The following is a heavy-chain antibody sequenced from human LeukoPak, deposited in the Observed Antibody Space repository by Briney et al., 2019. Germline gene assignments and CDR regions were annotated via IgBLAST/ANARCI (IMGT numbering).Heavy chain of an antibody. V-gene: IGHV3-48*03. D-gene: IGHD2-21*01. CDR3: AREASHCGGDCYDY. J-gene: IGHJ4*02. CDR2: IISGCGNTK. Sequence: GGSLRLSCVASGFTFSTYEMNWVRQAPGKGLEWVSYIISGCGNTKYYADSVKGRFTISRDNAKSSLYLQMNSLRAEDTAIYYCAREASHCGGDCYDYWGQGTLVTVSS. CDR1: GFTFSTYE.